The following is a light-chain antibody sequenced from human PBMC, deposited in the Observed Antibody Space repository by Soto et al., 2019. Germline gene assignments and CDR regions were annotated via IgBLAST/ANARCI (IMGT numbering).Light chain of an antibody. J-gene: IGKJ5*01. CDR2: DAY. V-gene: IGKV3-11*01. Sequence: EVVLTQSPVTLSLSPGARATLSCRASQSFRGLLAWYQQKPGQAPRRLFYDAYNRATGIPPRFSGSGSGTDFALTISSLAPEDSAVYYCQQRHMWPITCGRGTRLEIK. CDR1: QSFRGL. CDR3: QQRHMWPIT.